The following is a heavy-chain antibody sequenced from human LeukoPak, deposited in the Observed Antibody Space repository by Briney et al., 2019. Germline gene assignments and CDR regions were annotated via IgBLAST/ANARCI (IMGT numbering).Heavy chain of an antibody. CDR1: GFTVSGNY. J-gene: IGHJ4*02. Sequence: PGGSLRLSCAVSGFTVSGNYMSWVRQAPGKWLEWVSAMYSSGSTDYADSVKGRFTISRDNSKNTLYLQMNSLRAEDTAMYYCAREGGPYSSTLRGQWGQGTLVTVSS. CDR3: AREGGPYSSTLRGQ. D-gene: IGHD6-19*01. CDR2: MYSSGST. V-gene: IGHV3-53*01.